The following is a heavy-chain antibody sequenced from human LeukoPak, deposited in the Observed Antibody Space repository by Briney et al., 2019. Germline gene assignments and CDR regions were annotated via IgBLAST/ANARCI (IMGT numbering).Heavy chain of an antibody. Sequence: SETLSLTCAVYGGSFSDYCWSWIRQPPGKGLEWIGEINHSGSTNYNPSLKSRVTISVDTSKNQFSLKLSSVTAADTAVYYCARATYDSSGYYYEDYWGQGTLVTISS. CDR1: GGSFSDYC. D-gene: IGHD3-22*01. V-gene: IGHV4-34*01. CDR2: INHSGST. J-gene: IGHJ4*02. CDR3: ARATYDSSGYYYEDY.